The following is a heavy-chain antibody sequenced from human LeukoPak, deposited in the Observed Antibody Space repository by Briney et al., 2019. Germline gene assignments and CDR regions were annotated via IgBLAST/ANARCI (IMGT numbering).Heavy chain of an antibody. D-gene: IGHD6-19*01. CDR1: GSGFTSYW. CDR2: IYPRYSDT. J-gene: IGHJ5*02. Sequence: GESLKISFKGSGSGFTSYWIGWVRRTPGKGVEWMGIIYPRYSDTRYSSSFQGQVTISADKSISTAYLHRSSLKASHTAMYYCATSGYSSGWYRNWFDPWGQGTLVTVSS. V-gene: IGHV5-51*01. CDR3: ATSGYSSGWYRNWFDP.